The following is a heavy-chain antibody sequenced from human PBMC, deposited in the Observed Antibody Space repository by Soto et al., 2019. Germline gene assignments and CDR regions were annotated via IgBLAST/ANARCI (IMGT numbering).Heavy chain of an antibody. CDR1: GFTFSAYW. V-gene: IGHV3-74*01. CDR3: ARGPRVSSTGTGAH. J-gene: IGHJ4*02. Sequence: GGSLRLSCAVSGFTFSAYWMHWVRQVPGKGLTWVSRISDDGSTATYADSVKGRFVISRDNAKNSLYLEMNTLRVDDSGLYYGARGPRVSSTGTGAHWGRGTLVTVSS. CDR2: ISDDGSTA. D-gene: IGHD1-1*01.